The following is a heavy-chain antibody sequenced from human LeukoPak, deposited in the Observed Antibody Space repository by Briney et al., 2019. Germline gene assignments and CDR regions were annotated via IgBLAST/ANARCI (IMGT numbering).Heavy chain of an antibody. J-gene: IGHJ5*02. CDR2: IYRDGGT. CDR1: SGSISSGNYY. CDR3: ARDQRYFDWLPPPGEVNWFDP. D-gene: IGHD3-9*01. V-gene: IGHV4-61*02. Sequence: KASQTLSLTCTVSSGSISSGNYYWSWIRQPAGKGLEWIGRIYRDGGTNYNPTLKSRVTISVDTSKNQFSLKLNSVTAADTAVYYCARDQRYFDWLPPPGEVNWFDPWGQGTLVTVSS.